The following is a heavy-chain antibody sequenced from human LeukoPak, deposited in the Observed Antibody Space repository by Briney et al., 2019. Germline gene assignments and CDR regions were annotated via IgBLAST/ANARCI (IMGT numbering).Heavy chain of an antibody. CDR3: ARGNYDILTGYDY. J-gene: IGHJ4*02. V-gene: IGHV3-33*01. D-gene: IGHD3-9*01. CDR1: GFAFSRFG. CDR2: IWYDGRNK. Sequence: GGSLRLSCAASGFAFSRFGMHWVRQAPGKGLEWVAAIWYDGRNKYYAESVKGRFSISRDNSKNTLYLQTDSLRAKDTAVYYCARGNYDILTGYDYWGQGTLVTVSS.